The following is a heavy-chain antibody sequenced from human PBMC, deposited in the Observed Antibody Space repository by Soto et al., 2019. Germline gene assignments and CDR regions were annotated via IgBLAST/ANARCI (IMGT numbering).Heavy chain of an antibody. D-gene: IGHD3-22*01. CDR3: AKDIGNYYDSSGYLSSYFQH. Sequence: ASVKVSCKASGYTFTSYYMHWVRQAPGQGLEWMGIINPSGGSTSYAQKFQGGVTMTRDTSTSTVYMELSSLRSEDTALYYCAKDIGNYYDSSGYLSSYFQHWGQGTLVTVS. CDR2: INPSGGST. J-gene: IGHJ1*01. CDR1: GYTFTSYY. V-gene: IGHV1-46*01.